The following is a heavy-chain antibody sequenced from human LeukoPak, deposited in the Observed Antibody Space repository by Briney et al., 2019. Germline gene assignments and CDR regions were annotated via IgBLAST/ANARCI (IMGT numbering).Heavy chain of an antibody. V-gene: IGHV3-9*01. Sequence: GGSLRLSCAASGFTFDDYAMHWVRQAPGKGLEWVSGISWNSGSIGYADSVKGRFTISRDNYKNTLYLQMNSLRAEDTAVYYCAKGSGDYAPYFDYWGQGTLVTVSS. CDR2: ISWNSGSI. J-gene: IGHJ4*02. CDR1: GFTFDDYA. D-gene: IGHD4-17*01. CDR3: AKGSGDYAPYFDY.